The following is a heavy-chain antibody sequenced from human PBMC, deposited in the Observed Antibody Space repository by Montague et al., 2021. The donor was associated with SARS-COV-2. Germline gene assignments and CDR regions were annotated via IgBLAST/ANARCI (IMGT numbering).Heavy chain of an antibody. V-gene: IGHV4-39*07. CDR1: GGSISSSSYY. CDR3: ARGWFSPMLVVVIRGPFDY. J-gene: IGHJ4*02. CDR2: IYYGGST. D-gene: IGHD3-22*01. Sequence: SETLSLTCTVSGGSISSSSYYWGWIRQPPGKGLEWIGTIYYGGSTYYNPSLKSRVTISVDTSKNQFSLKLSSVTAADTAVYYCARGWFSPMLVVVIRGPFDYGGQGALVTVSS.